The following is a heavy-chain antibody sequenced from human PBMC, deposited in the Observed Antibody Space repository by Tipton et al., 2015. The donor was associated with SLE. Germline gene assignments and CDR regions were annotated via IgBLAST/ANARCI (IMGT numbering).Heavy chain of an antibody. J-gene: IGHJ4*02. V-gene: IGHV3-30*04. CDR1: GFTFSSYA. CDR3: ARASITGTPFDY. Sequence: SLRLSCAASGFTFSSYAMHWVRQAPGKGLEWVAVISYDGSNKYYADSVKGRFTISRDNSKNTLYLQMNSLRAEDTAVYYCARASITGTPFDYWGQGTLVTVSS. CDR2: ISYDGSNK. D-gene: IGHD1-20*01.